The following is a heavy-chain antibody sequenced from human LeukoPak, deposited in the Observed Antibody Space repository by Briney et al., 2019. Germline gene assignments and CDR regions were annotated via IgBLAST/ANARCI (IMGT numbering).Heavy chain of an antibody. D-gene: IGHD1-1*01. J-gene: IGHJ4*02. CDR2: IDYSGTT. Sequence: SETLSLTCTVSGTSLSSDYWNWIRQSQGKGLEWIGYIDYSGTTQYDPSLKSRVTMSVDTSKNQVSLKLHSVTAADTAVYYCTRGILEFDNWGQGTLVTVSS. V-gene: IGHV4-59*12. CDR3: TRGILEFDN. CDR1: GTSLSSDY.